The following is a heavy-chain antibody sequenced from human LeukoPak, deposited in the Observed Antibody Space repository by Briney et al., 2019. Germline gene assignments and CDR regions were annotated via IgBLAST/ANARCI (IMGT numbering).Heavy chain of an antibody. CDR3: ARGSGNDGDYFDY. Sequence: TSETLSLTCAVYGGSLSGYYWSWIRQPPGKGLEWIGEINHSGSTNYNPSLKSRVTISVDTSKNQFSLKLSSVTAADTAVYYCARGSGNDGDYFDYWGQGTLVTVSS. CDR2: INHSGST. V-gene: IGHV4-34*01. J-gene: IGHJ4*02. D-gene: IGHD1-1*01. CDR1: GGSLSGYY.